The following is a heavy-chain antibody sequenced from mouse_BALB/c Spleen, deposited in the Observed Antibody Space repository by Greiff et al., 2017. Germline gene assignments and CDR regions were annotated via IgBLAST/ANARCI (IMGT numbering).Heavy chain of an antibody. D-gene: IGHD3-1*01. CDR3: ARSGFPYAMDY. Sequence: EVNVVESGGGLVQPGGSRKLSCAASGFTFSSFGMHWVRQAPEKGLEWVAYISSGSSTIYYADTVKGRFTISRDNPKNTLFLQMTSLRSEDTAMYYCARSGFPYAMDYWGQGTSVTVSS. V-gene: IGHV5-17*02. CDR2: ISSGSSTI. J-gene: IGHJ4*01. CDR1: GFTFSSFG.